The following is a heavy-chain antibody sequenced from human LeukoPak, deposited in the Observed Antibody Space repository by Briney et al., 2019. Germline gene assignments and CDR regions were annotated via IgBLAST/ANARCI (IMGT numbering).Heavy chain of an antibody. J-gene: IGHJ4*02. Sequence: GSLRLSCAASGFTFSNDWMGWVRQAPGKGLEWMASIKGDGSDKYYVDSVKGRFTISRDNAKNSMYLQMNSLRAEDTAVYYCARDPETKRGRDGLDYWGPGTLVIVSS. D-gene: IGHD1-14*01. CDR3: ARDPETKRGRDGLDY. CDR1: GFTFSNDW. V-gene: IGHV3-7*01. CDR2: IKGDGSDK.